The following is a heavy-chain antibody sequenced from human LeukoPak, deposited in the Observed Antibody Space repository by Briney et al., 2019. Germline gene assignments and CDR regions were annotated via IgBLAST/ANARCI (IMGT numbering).Heavy chain of an antibody. CDR2: INSDGGST. Sequence: GGSLRLSCTASGFTFSSYWMHWVRQAPGKGLVWFSRINSDGGSTSYADSVKGRFTISRDNAKNTLYLQMNSLRAEDTAVHYCARRIQGMAPYYFDYWGQGTLVTVSS. D-gene: IGHD5-24*01. V-gene: IGHV3-74*01. CDR1: GFTFSSYW. J-gene: IGHJ4*02. CDR3: ARRIQGMAPYYFDY.